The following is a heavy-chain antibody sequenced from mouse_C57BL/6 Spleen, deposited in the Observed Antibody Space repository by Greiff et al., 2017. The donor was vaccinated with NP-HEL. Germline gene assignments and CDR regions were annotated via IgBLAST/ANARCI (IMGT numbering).Heavy chain of an antibody. V-gene: IGHV1-66*01. CDR1: GYSFTSYY. Sequence: QVQLKESGPELVKPGASVKISCKASGYSFTSYYIHWVKQRPGQGLEWIGWIYPGSGNTKYNEKFKGKATLTADTSSSTAYMQLSSLTSEDSAVYYCARGLRLWYFDVWGTGTTVTVSS. J-gene: IGHJ1*03. D-gene: IGHD1-1*01. CDR3: ARGLRLWYFDV. CDR2: IYPGSGNT.